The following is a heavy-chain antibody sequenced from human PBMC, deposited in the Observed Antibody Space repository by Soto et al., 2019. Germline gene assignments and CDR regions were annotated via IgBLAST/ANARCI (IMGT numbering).Heavy chain of an antibody. V-gene: IGHV1-18*01. D-gene: IGHD2-8*01. J-gene: IGHJ4*02. Sequence: ASAKVSCKASGYTFTSYGISWVRQAPGQGLEWMGWISAYNGNTNYAQKLQGRVTMTTDTSTSTAYMELRSLRSDDTAVYYCARSVLMVYVGGDFDYWGQGTLVTVSS. CDR1: GYTFTSYG. CDR3: ARSVLMVYVGGDFDY. CDR2: ISAYNGNT.